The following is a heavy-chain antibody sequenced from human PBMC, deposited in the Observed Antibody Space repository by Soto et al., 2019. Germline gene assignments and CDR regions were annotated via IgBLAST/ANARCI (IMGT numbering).Heavy chain of an antibody. Sequence: QVQLVQSGDEVRKPGSSVKVSCKASGYIFVNYGIAWVRQAPGQGLEWMGWMSPYSGNTHYASKVQGRLTMTPDTSKSTVFTDLGSLTSDDTAVHYCAMVDNYVTPTPQDVWGQGTTGTVSS. D-gene: IGHD3-16*01. CDR2: MSPYSGNT. V-gene: IGHV1-18*01. J-gene: IGHJ6*02. CDR1: GYIFVNYG. CDR3: AMVDNYVTPTPQDV.